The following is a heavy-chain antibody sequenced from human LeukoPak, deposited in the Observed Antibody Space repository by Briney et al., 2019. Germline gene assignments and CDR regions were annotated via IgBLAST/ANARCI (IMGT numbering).Heavy chain of an antibody. D-gene: IGHD4-17*01. V-gene: IGHV4-34*01. CDR1: GFTFSSYG. Sequence: PGGSLRLSCAASGFTFSSYGMSWIRQPPGKGLEWIGEINHSGSTNYNPSLKSRVTISVDTSKNQFSLKLSSVTAADTAVYYCARGRSLTVTPMFQRRKGYYFDYWGQGTLVTVSS. J-gene: IGHJ4*02. CDR3: ARGRSLTVTPMFQRRKGYYFDY. CDR2: INHSGST.